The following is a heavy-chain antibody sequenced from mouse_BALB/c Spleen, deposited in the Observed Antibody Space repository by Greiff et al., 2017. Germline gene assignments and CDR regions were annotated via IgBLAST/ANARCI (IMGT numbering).Heavy chain of an antibody. D-gene: IGHD2-10*01. CDR2: INPSTGYT. V-gene: IGHV1-7*01. CDR3: ATYYGNNGFAY. CDR1: GYTFTSYW. Sequence: VQLQQSGADLAKPGASVKMSCKASGYTFTSYWMHWVKQRPGQGLEWIGYINPSTGYTEYNQKFKDKATLTADKSSSTAYMQLSSLTSEDSAVYYCATYYGNNGFAYWGQGTLVTVSA. J-gene: IGHJ3*01.